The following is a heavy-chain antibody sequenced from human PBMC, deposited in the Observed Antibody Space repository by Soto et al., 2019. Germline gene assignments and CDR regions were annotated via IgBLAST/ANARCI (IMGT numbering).Heavy chain of an antibody. CDR1: GGSISSGGYY. J-gene: IGHJ4*02. CDR3: ASAPNQYYFDY. Sequence: SETLSLTCTVSGGSISSGGYYWSWIRQHPGKGLEWIGHIYNSGSTYYNPSLKSRVTISVDTSKNQFSLKLTSVTAADTAVYYCASAPNQYYFDYWGQGTLVTVSS. CDR2: IYNSGST. V-gene: IGHV4-31*03.